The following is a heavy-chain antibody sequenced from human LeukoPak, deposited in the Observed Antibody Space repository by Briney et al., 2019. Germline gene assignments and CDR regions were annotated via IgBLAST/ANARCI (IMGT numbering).Heavy chain of an antibody. CDR3: ARGRADSYVDY. CDR1: GGSFSGYY. CDR2: INHSGST. J-gene: IGHJ4*02. D-gene: IGHD5-18*01. V-gene: IGHV4-34*01. Sequence: PSETLSLTCAVYGGSFSGYYWSWIRQPPGKGLEWIGEINHSGSTSYNPSLKSRVTISVDTSKNQFSLKLSSVTAADTAVYYCARGRADSYVDYWGQGTLVTVSS.